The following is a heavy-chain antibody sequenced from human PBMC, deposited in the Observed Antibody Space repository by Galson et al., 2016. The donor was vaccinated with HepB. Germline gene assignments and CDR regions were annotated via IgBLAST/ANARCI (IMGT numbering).Heavy chain of an antibody. CDR2: ISASGGSK. CDR1: GFTFSSYY. V-gene: IGHV3-23*01. CDR3: AKDRLSGHGDYSWGIFDI. Sequence: SLRLSCAASGFTFSSYYMHWVRQAPGKGLEWVSGISASGGSKTYADSVRGRFIISRDNSNNKLCLQMNSLTTEDTARYFCAKDRLSGHGDYSWGIFDIWGRGTEVTVAS. J-gene: IGHJ3*02. D-gene: IGHD4-17*01.